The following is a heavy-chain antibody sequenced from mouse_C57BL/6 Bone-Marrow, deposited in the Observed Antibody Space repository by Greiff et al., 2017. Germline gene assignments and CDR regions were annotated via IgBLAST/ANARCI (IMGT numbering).Heavy chain of an antibody. CDR1: GYTFTSYD. CDR3: ARSFGSSPYYYAMDY. V-gene: IGHV1-85*01. D-gene: IGHD1-1*01. CDR2: IYPRDGST. Sequence: QVQLKQSGPELVKPGASVKLSCKASGYTFTSYDINWVKQRPGQGLEWIGWIYPRDGSTKYNEKFKGKATLTVDTSSSTAYMELHSLTSEDSAVYICARSFGSSPYYYAMDYWGQGTSVTVSS. J-gene: IGHJ4*01.